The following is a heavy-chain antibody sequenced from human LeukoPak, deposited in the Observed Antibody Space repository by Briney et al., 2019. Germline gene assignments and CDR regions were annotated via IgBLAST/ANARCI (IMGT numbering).Heavy chain of an antibody. J-gene: IGHJ4*02. CDR1: GFTFSSYS. D-gene: IGHD1-26*01. Sequence: PGGSLRLSCAAPGFTFSSYSMNWVRQAPGKGLEWVSYISSSSSTIYYADSVKGRFTISRDNAKNSLYLQMNSLRAEDTAVYYCARRRYSGSSQHFDYWGQGTLVTVSS. CDR3: ARRRYSGSSQHFDY. V-gene: IGHV3-48*04. CDR2: ISSSSSTI.